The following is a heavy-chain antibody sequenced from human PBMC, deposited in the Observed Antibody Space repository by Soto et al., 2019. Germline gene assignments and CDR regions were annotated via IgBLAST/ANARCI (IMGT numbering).Heavy chain of an antibody. V-gene: IGHV3-74*01. CDR3: ARSPGGYYID. J-gene: IGHJ3*01. D-gene: IGHD3-9*01. Sequence: EVQLVESGGGLVQPGVSLRLSCVDSGFSFSSYWMHWVRQGPGKGLVWVSRINTDGSSTNYADSVKGRFTISRDNAKNTVYLQMSSLRAEDTAVYYCARSPGGYYIDWGQGTMVTVSS. CDR1: GFSFSSYW. CDR2: INTDGSST.